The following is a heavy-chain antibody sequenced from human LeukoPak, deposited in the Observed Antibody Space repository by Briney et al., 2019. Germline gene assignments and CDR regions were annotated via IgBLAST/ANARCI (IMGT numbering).Heavy chain of an antibody. CDR1: GGSISSYY. D-gene: IGHD1-1*01. Sequence: SETLSLTCTVSGGSISSYYWSWIRQPPGKGMEWIGYIYYSGSTNYNPSLKSRVTISVDTSKNQFSLKLSSVTAADTAVYYCARETGTDAFDIWGQGTMVTVSS. J-gene: IGHJ3*02. CDR2: IYYSGST. V-gene: IGHV4-59*01. CDR3: ARETGTDAFDI.